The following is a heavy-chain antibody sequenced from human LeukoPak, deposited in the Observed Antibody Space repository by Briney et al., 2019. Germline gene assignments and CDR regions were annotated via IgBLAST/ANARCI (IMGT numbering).Heavy chain of an antibody. CDR2: IYYSGST. CDR3: AGERYGSGSD. D-gene: IGHD3-10*01. J-gene: IGHJ4*02. CDR1: GGSISSGGYY. Sequence: PSETLSLTCTVSGGSISSGGYYWSWIRQPPGKGLEWIGYIYYSGSTNYNPSLKSRVTISVDTSKNQFSLKLSSVTAADTAVYYCAGERYGSGSDWGQGTLVTVSS. V-gene: IGHV4-61*08.